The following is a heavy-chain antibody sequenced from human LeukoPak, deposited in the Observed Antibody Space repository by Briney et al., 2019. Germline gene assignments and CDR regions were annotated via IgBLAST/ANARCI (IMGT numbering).Heavy chain of an antibody. CDR2: IYYSGST. V-gene: IGHV4-61*01. CDR3: AGWYSSSWNFDY. D-gene: IGHD6-13*01. Sequence: SQTLSLTCTVSGGSISSGSYYWSWIRQPPGKGLEWIGYIYYSGSTNYNPSLKSRVTVSVDTSKNQFSLKLSSVTAADTAVYYCAGWYSSSWNFDYWGQGTLVTVSS. CDR1: GGSISSGSYY. J-gene: IGHJ4*02.